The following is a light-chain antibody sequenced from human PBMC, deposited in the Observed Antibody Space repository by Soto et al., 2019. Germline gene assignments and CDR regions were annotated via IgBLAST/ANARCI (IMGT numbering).Light chain of an antibody. Sequence: ETLMTQSPVTLSVSPGEGATLSCRASQTINNNLAWYQQKPGQAPRLLIYGASRRATGVPARFSGSGSGTEFTLTISRLEPEDFAVYYCQQYGSSPPFTFGQGTKV. CDR3: QQYGSSPPFT. J-gene: IGKJ1*01. CDR2: GAS. V-gene: IGKV3-20*01. CDR1: QTINNN.